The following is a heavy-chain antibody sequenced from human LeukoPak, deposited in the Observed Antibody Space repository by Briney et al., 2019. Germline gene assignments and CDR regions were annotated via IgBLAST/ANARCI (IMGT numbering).Heavy chain of an antibody. J-gene: IGHJ3*02. Sequence: SVKVSCKASGGTFISYAISWVRQAPGQGGEWMGGIIPIFGTANYAQKFQGRVTITTDESTSTAYMELSSLRSEDTAVYYCARDSGSVRYYYDSSGYYDAFDIWGQGTMVTVSS. V-gene: IGHV1-69*05. CDR1: GGTFISYA. D-gene: IGHD3-22*01. CDR3: ARDSGSVRYYYDSSGYYDAFDI. CDR2: IIPIFGTA.